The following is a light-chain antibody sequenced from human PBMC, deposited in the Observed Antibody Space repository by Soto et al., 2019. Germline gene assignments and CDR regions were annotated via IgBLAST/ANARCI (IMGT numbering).Light chain of an antibody. CDR1: QTVSNNY. CDR3: QQRET. J-gene: IGKJ1*01. V-gene: IGKV3-20*01. Sequence: EIVLTQSPGTLSLSPGDRATLSCRASQTVSNNYLAWCQQKPGQAPRLLIYGASSGATGIPDRFSGSVSGTDFTLTISRLEPEDFAVYYCQQRETFGQGTKVHIK. CDR2: GAS.